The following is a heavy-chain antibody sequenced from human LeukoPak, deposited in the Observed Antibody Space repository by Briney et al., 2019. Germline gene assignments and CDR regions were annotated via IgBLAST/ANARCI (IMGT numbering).Heavy chain of an antibody. J-gene: IGHJ4*02. CDR3: ARSTPGYYDILTGYYNPYYFDY. D-gene: IGHD3-9*01. CDR1: GYSFTSYW. V-gene: IGHV5-51*01. CDR2: TYPGDSDT. Sequence: GESLKISCKGSGYSFTSYWIGWVRQMPGKGLEWMGITYPGDSDTRYSPSFQGQVTISADKSISTAYLQWSSLKASDTAMYYCARSTPGYYDILTGYYNPYYFDYWGQGTLVTVSS.